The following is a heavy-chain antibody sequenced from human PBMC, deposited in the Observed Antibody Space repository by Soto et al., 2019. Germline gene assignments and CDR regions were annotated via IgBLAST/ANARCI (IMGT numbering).Heavy chain of an antibody. J-gene: IGHJ6*03. CDR1: GGSISSFY. Sequence: SETLSRTCTVSGGSISSFYWSWIRQPPGKGLEWIGYIYYSGSTNYNPSLKSRVTISVDTSKNQFSLKLSSVTAADAAVYYCARGDYYGSGSFQMSGYYYYMDVWGKGTTVTVSS. CDR2: IYYSGST. D-gene: IGHD3-10*01. CDR3: ARGDYYGSGSFQMSGYYYYMDV. V-gene: IGHV4-59*01.